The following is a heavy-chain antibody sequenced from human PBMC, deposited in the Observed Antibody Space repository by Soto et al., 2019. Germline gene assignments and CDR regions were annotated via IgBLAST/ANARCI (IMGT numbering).Heavy chain of an antibody. CDR2: IYTSGST. J-gene: IGHJ5*02. CDR1: GGSISSYY. V-gene: IGHV4-4*07. Sequence: SETLSLTCSVSGGSISSYYWSWIRQPAGKGLEWIGRIYTSGSTNYNPSLKSRVTMSVDTSKNQFSLKLSSVTAADTAVYYCARVLPAAIGGWFDPWGQGTLVTVSP. D-gene: IGHD2-2*01. CDR3: ARVLPAAIGGWFDP.